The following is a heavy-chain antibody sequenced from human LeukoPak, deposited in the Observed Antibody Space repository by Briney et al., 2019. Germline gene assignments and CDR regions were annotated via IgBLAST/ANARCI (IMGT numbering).Heavy chain of an antibody. CDR3: ARAYCGGDCCAFDI. V-gene: IGHV3-30*03. CDR1: GFTFSWSW. CDR2: ISYDGSNK. Sequence: GGSLRLSCAASGFTFSWSWMNWVRQAPGKGLKWVAVISYDGSNKYYADSVKGRFTISRDNAKNSLYLQMNSLRAEDTAVYYCARAYCGGDCCAFDIWGQGTMVTVSS. D-gene: IGHD2-21*02. J-gene: IGHJ3*02.